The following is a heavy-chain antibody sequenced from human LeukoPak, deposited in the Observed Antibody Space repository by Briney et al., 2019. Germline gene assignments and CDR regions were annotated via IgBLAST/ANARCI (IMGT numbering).Heavy chain of an antibody. J-gene: IGHJ4*02. D-gene: IGHD3-3*01. V-gene: IGHV3-23*01. Sequence: GGSLRLSCAASGFTFSSYAMSWVRQAPGKGLEWVSAISGSGGSTYYADSVKGRFAISRDNSKNTLYLQMNSLRAEDTAVYYCAKVQIFGVAITFDYWGQGTLVTVSS. CDR3: AKVQIFGVAITFDY. CDR1: GFTFSSYA. CDR2: ISGSGGST.